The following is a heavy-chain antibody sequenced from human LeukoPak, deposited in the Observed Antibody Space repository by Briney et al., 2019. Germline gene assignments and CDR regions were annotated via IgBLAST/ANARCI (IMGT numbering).Heavy chain of an antibody. CDR1: GFTFSSYS. Sequence: GGSLRLSCAASGFTFSSYSMNWVRQAPGKGLGWVSSISSSSSYIYYADSVKGRFTISRDNAKNSLYLQMNSLRAEDTAVYYCARDWYYYDSSGYYYSTDDAFDIWGQGTMVTVSS. CDR2: ISSSSSYI. D-gene: IGHD3-22*01. V-gene: IGHV3-21*01. CDR3: ARDWYYYDSSGYYYSTDDAFDI. J-gene: IGHJ3*02.